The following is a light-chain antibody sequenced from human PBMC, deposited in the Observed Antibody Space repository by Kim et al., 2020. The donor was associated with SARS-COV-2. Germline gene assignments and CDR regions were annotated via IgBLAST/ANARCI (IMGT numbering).Light chain of an antibody. J-gene: IGKJ2*03. V-gene: IGKV1-5*03. Sequence: SASVEDRATITCRASNSVSDWLAWEQQKPGKAPKLRIHKASTLESGVPPRFSGSGSETEFTLTISGLQPDDFATYYCQQYNTFYSFGQGTKVDIK. CDR1: NSVSDW. CDR2: KAS. CDR3: QQYNTFYS.